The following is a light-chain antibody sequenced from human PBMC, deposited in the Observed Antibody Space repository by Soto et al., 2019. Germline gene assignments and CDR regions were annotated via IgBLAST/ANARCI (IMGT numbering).Light chain of an antibody. J-gene: IGLJ3*02. Sequence: QSVLTQPPSVFGAPGQRVTISCTGISSNLGAGYDVHWYQQLPGAAPKLVIFGNRNRPSGVPERFSGSKSGTSASLAITGLQTEDEADYYCQAYDYSLTASVFGGGTKVTVL. CDR1: SSNLGAGYD. CDR3: QAYDYSLTASV. V-gene: IGLV1-40*01. CDR2: GNR.